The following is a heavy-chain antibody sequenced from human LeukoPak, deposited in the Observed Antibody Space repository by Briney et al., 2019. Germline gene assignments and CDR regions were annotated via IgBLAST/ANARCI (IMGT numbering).Heavy chain of an antibody. J-gene: IGHJ6*03. Sequence: ASVKVPCKASGYTFTSYGISWVRQAPGQGLEWMGWISAYNGNTNYAQKLQGRVTMTTDTSTSTAYMELRSLRSDDTAVYYCARETGRNYDFWSGYFDSLGYYYYMDVWGKGTTVTVSS. V-gene: IGHV1-18*01. CDR2: ISAYNGNT. CDR3: ARETGRNYDFWSGYFDSLGYYYYMDV. D-gene: IGHD3-3*01. CDR1: GYTFTSYG.